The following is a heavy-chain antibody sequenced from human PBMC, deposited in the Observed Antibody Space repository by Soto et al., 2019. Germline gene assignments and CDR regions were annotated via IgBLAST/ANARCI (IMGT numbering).Heavy chain of an antibody. CDR3: ARTVREQWLADY. J-gene: IGHJ4*02. CDR1: GYSFTTYW. V-gene: IGHV5-51*01. D-gene: IGHD6-19*01. CDR2: IYPTDSDT. Sequence: GEYLKISCKGSGYSFTTYWIGWVRQMPGKGLEWMGIIYPTDSDTRYSPSFQGQVTISADKSISTAYLQWSSLKASDTAMYYCARTVREQWLADYWGRGTLVTVSS.